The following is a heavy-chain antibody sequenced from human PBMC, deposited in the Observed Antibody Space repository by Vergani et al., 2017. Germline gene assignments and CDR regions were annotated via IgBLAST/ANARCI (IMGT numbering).Heavy chain of an antibody. CDR3: ARGCGLWAVAGDYGMDV. Sequence: QLVQSGAEVKKPGSSVKVSCKASGGPFSSYAISWVRQAPVQGLEWMGGIIPIFGTANYAQKFQGRVTITADESTSTAYMELSSLRSDDTAVYYCARGCGLWAVAGDYGMDVWGQGTTVTVSS. J-gene: IGHJ6*02. CDR2: IIPIFGTA. CDR1: GGPFSSYA. V-gene: IGHV1-69*01. D-gene: IGHD6-19*01.